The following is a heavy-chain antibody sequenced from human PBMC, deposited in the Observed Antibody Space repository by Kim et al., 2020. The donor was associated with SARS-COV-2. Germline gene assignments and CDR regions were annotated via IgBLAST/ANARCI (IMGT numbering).Heavy chain of an antibody. V-gene: IGHV3-64D*09. Sequence: GGSLRLSCSASGFTFSSYAMHWVRQAPGKGLEYVSAISSNGGSTYYADSVKGRFTISRDNSKNTLYLQMSSLRAEDTAVYYCVKKPGRELLWFGESPDYWGQGTLVTVSS. CDR3: VKKPGRELLWFGESPDY. CDR1: GFTFSSYA. D-gene: IGHD3-10*01. J-gene: IGHJ4*02. CDR2: ISSNGGST.